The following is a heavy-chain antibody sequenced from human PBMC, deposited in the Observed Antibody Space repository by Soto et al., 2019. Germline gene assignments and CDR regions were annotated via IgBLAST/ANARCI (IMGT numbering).Heavy chain of an antibody. CDR1: GGTISSCA. J-gene: IGHJ4*02. CDR2: INPSGGST. CDR3: ASTGHTAIDY. D-gene: IGHD5-18*01. V-gene: IGHV1-46*01. Sequence: GAAVQVSCEASGGTISSCAISCVRQAPGQGLEWMGIINPSGGSTSYAQKFQGRVTMTRDTSTSTVYMELSSLRSEDTAVYYCASTGHTAIDYWGQGTPVTVSS.